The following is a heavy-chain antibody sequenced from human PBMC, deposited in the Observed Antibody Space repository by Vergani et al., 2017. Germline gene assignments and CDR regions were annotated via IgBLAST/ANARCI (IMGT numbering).Heavy chain of an antibody. V-gene: IGHV4-39*01. CDR1: GGSISSSSYY. CDR3: ARQGGKLRWIY. J-gene: IGHJ4*02. Sequence: QVQLQESGPGLVKPSETLSLTCTVSGGSISSSSYYWGWIRQPPGKGLEWIGSIYYSGSTYYNPSLKSRVTISVDTSKNQFSLKLSSVTAADTAVYYCARQGGKLRWIYWGQGTLVTVSS. CDR2: IYYSGST. D-gene: IGHD4-23*01.